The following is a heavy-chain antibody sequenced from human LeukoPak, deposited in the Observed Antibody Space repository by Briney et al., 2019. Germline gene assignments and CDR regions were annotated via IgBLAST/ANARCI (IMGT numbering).Heavy chain of an antibody. Sequence: SETLSLTCAVYGVSFSGYYWSWLRQPPGKGLEWIGEINHSGSTNYNPSLKSRVTISVDTSKNQFSLKLSSVTAADTAVYYCARGPYSSSSLDYWGQGTLVTVSS. CDR3: ARGPYSSSSLDY. D-gene: IGHD6-6*01. CDR1: GVSFSGYY. J-gene: IGHJ4*02. V-gene: IGHV4-34*01. CDR2: INHSGST.